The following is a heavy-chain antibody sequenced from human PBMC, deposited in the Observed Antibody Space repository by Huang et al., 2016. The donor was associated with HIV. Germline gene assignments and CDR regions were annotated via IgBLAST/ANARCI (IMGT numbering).Heavy chain of an antibody. CDR2: IIPIFGTP. CDR3: ARDRKYDNAWYWFDP. J-gene: IGHJ5*02. Sequence: QVQLVQSGAEVKKPGSSVRVSCEASGGTFSSYAINWVRQAAGPGLEWMGGIIPIFGTPNYAQKFQGRVTITADESTSTAYMELSSLRSDDTAVYYCARDRKYDNAWYWFDPWGQGTLVTVSS. CDR1: GGTFSSYA. V-gene: IGHV1-69*01. D-gene: IGHD1-1*01.